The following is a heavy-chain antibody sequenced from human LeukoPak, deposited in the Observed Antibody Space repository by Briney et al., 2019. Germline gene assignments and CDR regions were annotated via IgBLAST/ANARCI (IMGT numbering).Heavy chain of an antibody. CDR2: ISSSGSTI. V-gene: IGHV3-48*03. CDR1: GFTFSNYE. D-gene: IGHD5-18*01. J-gene: IGHJ4*02. Sequence: GSLRLSCAASGFTFSNYEMNWVRQAPGKGLEWVSYISSSGSTIYYADSVKGRFTISRDNAKNSLYLQMNSLRAEDTAVYYCAQIYTYGSSQFDYWGQGTLVTVSS. CDR3: AQIYTYGSSQFDY.